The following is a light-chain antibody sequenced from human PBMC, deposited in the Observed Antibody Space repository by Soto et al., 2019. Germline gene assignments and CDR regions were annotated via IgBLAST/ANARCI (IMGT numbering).Light chain of an antibody. V-gene: IGLV2-11*01. CDR3: GSYAGISV. CDR1: SSDVGGYNY. Sequence: QSALPQPRSVSGSPGPSVTISCTGTSSDVGGYNYVSWYQQHPAKAPQLMIYDISKRPSGAPDRFSGSKSGNTASRTISGVQAEDEADYYCGSYAGISVFGGGTKLTVL. CDR2: DIS. J-gene: IGLJ2*01.